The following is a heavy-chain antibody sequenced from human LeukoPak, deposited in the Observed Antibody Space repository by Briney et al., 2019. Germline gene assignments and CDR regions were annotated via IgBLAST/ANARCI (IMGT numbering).Heavy chain of an antibody. Sequence: PGGSLRLSCAASGFTFSNYWMTWVRQAPGKGLEWVANIKQDGTEKYYVDSVKGRFTISRDNAENSLYLQMNSLRAEDTAVYYCTRDTGCPGGTCYSFYDHWGQGTLVTVSS. CDR2: IKQDGTEK. CDR3: TRDTGCPGGTCYSFYDH. D-gene: IGHD2-15*01. CDR1: GFTFSNYW. V-gene: IGHV3-7*01. J-gene: IGHJ4*02.